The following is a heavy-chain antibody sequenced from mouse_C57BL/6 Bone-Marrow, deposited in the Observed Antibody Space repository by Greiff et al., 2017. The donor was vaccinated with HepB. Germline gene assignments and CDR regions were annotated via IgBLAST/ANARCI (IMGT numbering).Heavy chain of an antibody. CDR3: ARHADYDEAWFAY. D-gene: IGHD2-4*01. CDR2: ISNGGGRT. V-gene: IGHV5-12*01. J-gene: IGHJ3*01. CDR1: GFTFSDYY. Sequence: EVMLVESGGGLVQPGGSLKLSCAASGFTFSDYYMYWVRQTPEKRLEWVAYISNGGGRTYYPDTVKGRFTISRDNAKNTLYLQMSRLKSEDTAMYYCARHADYDEAWFAYWGQGTLVTVSA.